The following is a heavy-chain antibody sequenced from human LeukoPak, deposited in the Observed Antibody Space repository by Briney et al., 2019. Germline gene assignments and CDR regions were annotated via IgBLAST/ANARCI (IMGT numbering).Heavy chain of an antibody. CDR1: GGSFSGYY. J-gene: IGHJ5*02. CDR2: INHSGST. D-gene: IGHD6-13*01. V-gene: IGHV4-34*01. Sequence: SETLSLTCAVYGGSFSGYYWSWIRQPPGKGLEWIGEINHSGSTNYNPSLKSRVTISVDTSKNQFSLKLSSVTAAGTAVYYCARASIAAAAGWFDPWGQGTLVTVSS. CDR3: ARASIAAAAGWFDP.